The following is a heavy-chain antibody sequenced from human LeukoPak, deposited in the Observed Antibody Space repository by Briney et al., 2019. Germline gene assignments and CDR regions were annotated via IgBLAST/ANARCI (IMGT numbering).Heavy chain of an antibody. J-gene: IGHJ4*02. Sequence: GGSLRLSCVASGFTFNDYYMTWIRQAPGKGLEWVSYITRSGSPRYYLDSVNGRFTISRDNAENSLYLQMNSLRAEDTAVYYCARIIGAFGTYRYDSWGQGTLVSVSS. CDR3: ARIIGAFGTYRYDS. V-gene: IGHV3-11*04. CDR1: GFTFNDYY. D-gene: IGHD3-16*02. CDR2: ITRSGSPR.